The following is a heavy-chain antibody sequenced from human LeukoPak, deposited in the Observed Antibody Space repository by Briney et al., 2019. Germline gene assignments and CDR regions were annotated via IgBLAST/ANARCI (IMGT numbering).Heavy chain of an antibody. D-gene: IGHD2-15*01. CDR3: ARGGVVVVVAATIAFDY. V-gene: IGHV4-61*02. CDR1: GGSISSGSYY. Sequence: SETLSLTCTVSGGSISSGSYYWSWIRQPAGKGLEWIGRIYTSGSTNYNPSLKSRVTISVDTSKNQFSLKLSSVTAADTAVYYCARGGVVVVVAATIAFDYWGQGTLVTVSS. CDR2: IYTSGST. J-gene: IGHJ4*02.